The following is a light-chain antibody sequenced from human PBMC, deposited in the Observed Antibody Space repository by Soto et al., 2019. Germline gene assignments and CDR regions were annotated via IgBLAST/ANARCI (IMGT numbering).Light chain of an antibody. J-gene: IGKJ4*01. V-gene: IGKV1-27*01. Sequence: DIQLTQSQSSLSASVGDRVTITCRASQAISSYLAWYQQKPGKVPELLIYATSTLQSGAPSRFSGSGSGTDFTLNISSLQPEDVATYYCHKYNHAPTFGGGTKVEIK. CDR2: ATS. CDR1: QAISSY. CDR3: HKYNHAPT.